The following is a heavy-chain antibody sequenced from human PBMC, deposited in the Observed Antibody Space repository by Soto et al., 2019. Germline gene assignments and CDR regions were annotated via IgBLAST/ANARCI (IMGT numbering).Heavy chain of an antibody. CDR2: ISTYTGNT. V-gene: IGHV1-18*01. CDR3: ARGYYYGSGRPTPGGMDV. CDR1: GYTFTNYD. Sequence: GASVKVSCKASGYTFTNYDINWVRQAPGQGLEWMGWISTYTGNTNYAQKLQGRVTMTTDTSTSTAYMELRSLRSDDTPVYYCARGYYYGSGRPTPGGMDVWGQGTTVTVSS. J-gene: IGHJ6*02. D-gene: IGHD3-10*01.